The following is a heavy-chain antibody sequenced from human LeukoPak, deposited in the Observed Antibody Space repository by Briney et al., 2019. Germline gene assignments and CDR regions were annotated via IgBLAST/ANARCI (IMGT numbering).Heavy chain of an antibody. D-gene: IGHD6-19*01. CDR2: ITSPVGRI. J-gene: IGHJ4*02. Sequence: GGSLRLSCAASGFNFSTYSMNWVRQAPGKGLEWRSSITSPVGRIYYAASLKGRITISRDNARSSLYLQMNSLRAEDTAVYYCATDGRSSGWYGFDYWGLGTLVTVSS. V-gene: IGHV3-21*01. CDR3: ATDGRSSGWYGFDY. CDR1: GFNFSTYS.